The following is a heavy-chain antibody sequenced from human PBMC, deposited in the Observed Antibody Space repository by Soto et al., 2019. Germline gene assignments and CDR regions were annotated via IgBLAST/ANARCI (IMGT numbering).Heavy chain of an antibody. CDR3: AREQDWTTDY. CDR1: GFTFSSYW. CDR2: INGDGSSTGRSA. J-gene: IGHJ4*02. Sequence: EVHLVESGGGLVQPGGSLRLSCAASGFTFSSYWMHWVRQAPGKGLLWVARINGDGSSTGRSASYADSVRGRFTISRDNAKNTLYLQMNSLRAEDTAVYYCAREQDWTTDYWGQGTLVTVSS. D-gene: IGHD1-1*01. V-gene: IGHV3-74*01.